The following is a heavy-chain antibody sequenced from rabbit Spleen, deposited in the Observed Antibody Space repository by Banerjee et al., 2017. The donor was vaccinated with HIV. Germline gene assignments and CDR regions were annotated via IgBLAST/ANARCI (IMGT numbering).Heavy chain of an antibody. V-gene: IGHV1S40*01. CDR1: GFSFSSNDY. D-gene: IGHD1-1*01. CDR3: ARNYVNTFDP. Sequence: QSLEESGGDLVKPGASLTLTCTASGFSFSSNDYMCWVRQAPGKGLEWISCIDTSNGDTDYANWPKGRFTISKASSTTVTLQMTSLTAADTATYFCARNYVNTFDPWGPGTLVTVS. CDR2: IDTSNGDT. J-gene: IGHJ2*01.